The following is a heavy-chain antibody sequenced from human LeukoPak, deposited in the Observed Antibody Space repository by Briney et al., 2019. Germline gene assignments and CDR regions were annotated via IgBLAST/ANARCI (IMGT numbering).Heavy chain of an antibody. CDR3: ARLRWFGESPPPNWFDP. CDR1: GYSFTSYW. D-gene: IGHD3-10*01. V-gene: IGHV5-51*01. Sequence: GESLKISCKGSGYSFTSYWIGWVRQMPGKGLEWMGIIYPGDSDTRYSPSFQGQVTISADKSISTAYLQWSSLKASDTAMYYCARLRWFGESPPPNWFDPWGQGTLVTVSS. J-gene: IGHJ5*02. CDR2: IYPGDSDT.